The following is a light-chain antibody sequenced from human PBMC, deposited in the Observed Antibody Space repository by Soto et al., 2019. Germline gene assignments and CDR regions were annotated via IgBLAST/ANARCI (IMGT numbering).Light chain of an antibody. J-gene: IGLJ1*01. CDR2: ANN. V-gene: IGLV1-40*01. Sequence: QSVLTQPPSVSGAPGQRVSISCTGSSSNIGAGYDVHWYQHLPGTAPKLLIYANNNRPSGVPDRFSGSKSGNTASLTVSGLQAEDEADYYCSSYAGSSNVFGTGTKVTVL. CDR1: SSNIGAGYD. CDR3: SSYAGSSNV.